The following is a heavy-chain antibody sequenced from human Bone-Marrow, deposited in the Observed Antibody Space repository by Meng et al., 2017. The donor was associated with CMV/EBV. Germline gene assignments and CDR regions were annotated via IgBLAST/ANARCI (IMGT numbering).Heavy chain of an antibody. CDR2: ISGSGHSI. Sequence: GGSLRLSCAASGFTFSNSAMTWVRQAPGKGLEWVSAISGSGHSIYYADSVKGRFTISRDNSKNTLNLQLNSLRAEDTAVYYCAKLFILWPSSYSDYWGRGTLVTVYS. CDR3: AKLFILWPSSYSDY. CDR1: GFTFSNSA. J-gene: IGHJ4*02. D-gene: IGHD2-21*01. V-gene: IGHV3-23*01.